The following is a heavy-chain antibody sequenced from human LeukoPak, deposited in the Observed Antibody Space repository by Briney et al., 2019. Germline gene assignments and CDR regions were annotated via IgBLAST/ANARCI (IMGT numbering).Heavy chain of an antibody. CDR1: GFNVSSTY. Sequence: GGSLRLSCAASGFNVSSTYMTWVRQSPGKGLDWVTLIYAGGNKYCADSLKGRVTLSRDISRNTSYLEIHSLRAEDTAVYYCAAGGVIADRHAFEIWGQGTVVTVSS. J-gene: IGHJ3*02. D-gene: IGHD6-13*01. CDR2: IYAGGNK. V-gene: IGHV3-53*01. CDR3: AAGGVIADRHAFEI.